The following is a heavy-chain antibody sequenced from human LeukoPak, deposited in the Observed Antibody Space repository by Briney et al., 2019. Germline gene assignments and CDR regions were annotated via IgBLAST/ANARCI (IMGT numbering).Heavy chain of an antibody. D-gene: IGHD3-10*01. CDR2: IKQDGSEK. J-gene: IGHJ4*02. Sequence: GGSLRLSCAASGFTFSSYWMSWVRQAPGKGLEWVANIKQDGSEKYYVDSVKGRFTISRDNAKNSLYLQMNSLRAEDTAVYYCARTPSSGSYYNAVFVYWGQGTLVTVSS. V-gene: IGHV3-7*01. CDR3: ARTPSSGSYYNAVFVY. CDR1: GFTFSSYW.